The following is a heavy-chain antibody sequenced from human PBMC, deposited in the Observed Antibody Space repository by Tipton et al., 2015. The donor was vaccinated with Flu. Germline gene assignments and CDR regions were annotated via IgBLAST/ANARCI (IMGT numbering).Heavy chain of an antibody. J-gene: IGHJ3*02. V-gene: IGHV3-74*01. CDR3: VRGNLDI. CDR2: INSDGSDT. CDR1: GFTLSNYW. Sequence: SLRLSCAASGFTLSNYWMQWVRQAPGKGLVWVPRINSDGSDTSYADSVKGRFTISRDNAKNTLYLQMNTLRGEDTAVYYCVRGNLDIWGHGTKVTVSS.